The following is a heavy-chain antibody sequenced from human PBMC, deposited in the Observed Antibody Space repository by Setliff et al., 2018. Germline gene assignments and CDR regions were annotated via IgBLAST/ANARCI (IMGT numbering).Heavy chain of an antibody. CDR3: ARHFRSSKVQFLEYLTDYYFDS. D-gene: IGHD3-3*01. CDR1: GGSISGYY. J-gene: IGHJ4*02. Sequence: PSETLSLTCTVSGGSISGYYWGWIRQPPGKGLEWIGNIYTSGTTYYNPSLESRITMSVDTSNNPFSLRLTSVTAADTAIYYCARHFRSSKVQFLEYLTDYYFDSWGQGTLVTVSS. CDR2: IYTSGTT. V-gene: IGHV4-4*08.